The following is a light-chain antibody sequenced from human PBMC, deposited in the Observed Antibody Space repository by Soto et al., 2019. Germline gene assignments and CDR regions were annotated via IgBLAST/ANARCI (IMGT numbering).Light chain of an antibody. CDR1: SSDVGGYNY. Sequence: QSVLTQPRSVSGSPGQSVTISCTGTSSDVGGYNYVSWYQQHPGKAPKLMIYDVSKRPSGVPDRFSGSKSGNTASLTISGLQAEDEADYYCQSYDSSLSGSYVFGTGTQLTVL. V-gene: IGLV2-11*01. J-gene: IGLJ1*01. CDR3: QSYDSSLSGSYV. CDR2: DVS.